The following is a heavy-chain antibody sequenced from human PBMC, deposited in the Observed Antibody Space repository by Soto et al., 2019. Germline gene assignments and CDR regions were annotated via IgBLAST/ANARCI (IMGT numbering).Heavy chain of an antibody. CDR3: ARDGGYCSGGSCLRNY. V-gene: IGHV3-7*01. Sequence: GESLKISCAASGFTFSSYWMSWVRQAPGKGLEWVANIKQDGSEKYYVDSVKGRFTISRDNAKNSLYLQMNSLRAEDTAVYYCARDGGYCSGGSCLRNYWGQGTLVTVSS. D-gene: IGHD2-15*01. J-gene: IGHJ4*02. CDR2: IKQDGSEK. CDR1: GFTFSSYW.